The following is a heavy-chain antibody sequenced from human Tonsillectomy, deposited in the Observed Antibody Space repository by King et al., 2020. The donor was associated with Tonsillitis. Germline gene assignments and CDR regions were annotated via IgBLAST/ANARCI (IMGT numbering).Heavy chain of an antibody. Sequence: WVRQAPGKGLEWFSGISWNSDNIYYADSVKGRFTISRDNAKNSLYLQMNSLRPEDTALYYCAKATADGDLYYFMDVWGKGTTVTVSS. V-gene: IGHV3-9*01. D-gene: IGHD4-17*01. CDR3: AKATADGDLYYFMDV. J-gene: IGHJ6*03. CDR2: ISWNSDNI.